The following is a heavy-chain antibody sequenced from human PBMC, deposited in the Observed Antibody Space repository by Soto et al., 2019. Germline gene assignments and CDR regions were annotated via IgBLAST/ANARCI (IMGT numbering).Heavy chain of an antibody. Sequence: EVQLVETGGGLIQPGGSLRLSCAASGFTVSSNYMSWVRQAPGKGLEWVSVIYSGGSTYYADSVKGRFTISRDNSKNTLYLQMTSLRAEDTAVYYCARIWNSYYYGMDVWGQGTTVTVSS. CDR3: ARIWNSYYYGMDV. CDR2: IYSGGST. J-gene: IGHJ6*02. V-gene: IGHV3-53*02. CDR1: GFTVSSNY. D-gene: IGHD1-1*01.